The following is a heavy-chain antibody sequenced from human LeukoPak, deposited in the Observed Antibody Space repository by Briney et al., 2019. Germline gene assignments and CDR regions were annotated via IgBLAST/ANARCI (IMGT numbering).Heavy chain of an antibody. CDR2: IKQDGSEK. CDR1: GFTFSSYW. J-gene: IGHJ6*02. CDR3: ARVTPYYYGMDV. Sequence: QAGGSLRLSCAASGFTFSSYWMSWVRQAPGKGREWVANIKQDGSEKYSMDSVKGRFTIPRDNAKNSLYLQTNRLRAEDTAVYYCARVTPYYYGMDVWGQGTTVTVSS. V-gene: IGHV3-7*01.